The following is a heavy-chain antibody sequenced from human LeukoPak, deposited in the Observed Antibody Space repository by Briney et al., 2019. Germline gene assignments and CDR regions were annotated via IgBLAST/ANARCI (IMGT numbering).Heavy chain of an antibody. D-gene: IGHD6-19*01. V-gene: IGHV3-21*01. CDR3: ARDRDSSGPGAFDI. Sequence: PGGSLRLSCAASGLTFSSYSMNGVRQAPGKGLGWVSSISSSSSYIYYADSVKGRFTISRDNAKNSLYLQMNSLRAEDTAVYYCARDRDSSGPGAFDIWGQGTMVTVSS. CDR1: GLTFSSYS. J-gene: IGHJ3*02. CDR2: ISSSSSYI.